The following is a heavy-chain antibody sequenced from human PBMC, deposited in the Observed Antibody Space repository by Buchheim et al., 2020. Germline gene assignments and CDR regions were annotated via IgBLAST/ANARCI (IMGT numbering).Heavy chain of an antibody. V-gene: IGHV4-34*01. CDR3: ARVGMGTYCTGGVCYSFDY. Sequence: QVQLQQWGAGLLKPSETLSLTCAVYGGSFSGYYWSWIRQPPGKGLEWIGEINHSGSTNYNPSLKSRVTISVDTSKNKFSLKLSSVTAADTAVYYCARVGMGTYCTGGVCYSFDYWGQGTL. D-gene: IGHD2-8*02. J-gene: IGHJ4*02. CDR2: INHSGST. CDR1: GGSFSGYY.